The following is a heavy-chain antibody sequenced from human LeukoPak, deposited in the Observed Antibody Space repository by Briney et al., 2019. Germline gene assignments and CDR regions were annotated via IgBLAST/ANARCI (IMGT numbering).Heavy chain of an antibody. Sequence: SETLSLTCAVYGGSFSGYYWSWIRQPPGKGLEWIGEINHSGSTNYNPSLKSRVTISVDTSKSQFSLKLSSVTAADTAVYYCARGLRLLWFGELCWFDPWGQGTLVTVSS. D-gene: IGHD3-10*01. CDR2: INHSGST. J-gene: IGHJ5*02. CDR1: GGSFSGYY. V-gene: IGHV4-34*01. CDR3: ARGLRLLWFGELCWFDP.